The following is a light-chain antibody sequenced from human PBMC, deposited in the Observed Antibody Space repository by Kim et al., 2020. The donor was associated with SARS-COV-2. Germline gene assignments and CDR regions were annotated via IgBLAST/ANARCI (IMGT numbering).Light chain of an antibody. Sequence: DIQMTQSPSTLSAFIGDRLTITCRTSQNIGRWSAWFQQKPGKPPNVLIYEASSLESGVPSRFSGSGSGTEFALTINGLQPDDFGTYYCRQYNLYWTFGQGTKVDIK. CDR2: EAS. J-gene: IGKJ1*01. CDR3: RQYNLYWT. CDR1: QNIGRW. V-gene: IGKV1-5*03.